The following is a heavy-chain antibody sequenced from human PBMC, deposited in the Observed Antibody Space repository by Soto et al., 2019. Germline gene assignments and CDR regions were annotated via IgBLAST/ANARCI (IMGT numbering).Heavy chain of an antibody. V-gene: IGHV4-59*01. CDR1: GGSISSYY. D-gene: IGHD1-26*01. CDR3: ARRYRYAFDI. J-gene: IGHJ3*02. CDR2: IYYSGST. Sequence: ASETLFLTCTVSGGSISSYYWSWIRQPPGKGLEWIGYIYYSGSTNYNPSLKSRVTISVDTSKNQFSLKLSSVTAADTAVYYCARRYRYAFDIWGQGTMVTVSS.